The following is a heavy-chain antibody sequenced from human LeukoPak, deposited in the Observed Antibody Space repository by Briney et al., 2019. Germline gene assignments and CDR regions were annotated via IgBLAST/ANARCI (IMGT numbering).Heavy chain of an antibody. CDR2: IYHGVST. CDR1: GDSINNYF. D-gene: IGHD6-13*01. CDR3: AREVRSSSSWYIDY. J-gene: IGHJ4*02. V-gene: IGHV4-59*01. Sequence: SETLSLTCTVSGDSINNYFWNWIREAPGKRLEWLGYIYHGVSTNYNPSLKSRVTISVDTSKNQFSLKLSSVTAADTAVYYCAREVRSSSSWYIDYWGQGTLVTVSS.